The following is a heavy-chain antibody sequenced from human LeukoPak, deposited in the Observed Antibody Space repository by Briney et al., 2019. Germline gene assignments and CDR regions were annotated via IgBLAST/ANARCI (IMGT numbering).Heavy chain of an antibody. D-gene: IGHD6-13*01. V-gene: IGHV1-69*01. J-gene: IGHJ5*02. CDR2: IIPIFGTA. CDR1: GGTFSSYA. Sequence: GSSVKVSCKASGGTFSSYAISWVRQAPGQGLEWMGGIIPIFGTANYAQQFQGRVTINADESTSTAYMEVSSLRSEDTAVYYCARANSSSWYRWFDPWGQGTLVTVSS. CDR3: ARANSSSWYRWFDP.